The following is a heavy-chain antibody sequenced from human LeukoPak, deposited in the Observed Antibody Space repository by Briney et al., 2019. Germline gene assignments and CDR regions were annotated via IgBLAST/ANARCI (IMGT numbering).Heavy chain of an antibody. Sequence: PGGSLRLSCAASEFTFSSYEMNLVRQAPGKGLEWVSYISSSGTTIHYADSVKGRFTISRDNAKNSLYLQMNTLRAEETAVHYCARVVTTCWYYCDYWGQGTLVTVSS. V-gene: IGHV3-48*03. D-gene: IGHD2-2*01. CDR2: ISSSGTTI. CDR3: ARVVTTCWYYCDY. J-gene: IGHJ4*02. CDR1: EFTFSSYE.